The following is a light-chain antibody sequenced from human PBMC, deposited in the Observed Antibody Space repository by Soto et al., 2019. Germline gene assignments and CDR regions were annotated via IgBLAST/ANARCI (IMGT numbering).Light chain of an antibody. Sequence: QSVLAQPASVSGSPGQSITISCSGTSSNIGGYNVVSWYQQHPGKAPKVIFYEGIKRPSGVSDRYSGSTSGSTASLTISGPRAEDDAEYYCCSYVSETSYDFGSVTNVTV. CDR1: SSNIGGYNV. CDR3: CSYVSETSYD. J-gene: IGLJ1*01. V-gene: IGLV2-23*01. CDR2: EGI.